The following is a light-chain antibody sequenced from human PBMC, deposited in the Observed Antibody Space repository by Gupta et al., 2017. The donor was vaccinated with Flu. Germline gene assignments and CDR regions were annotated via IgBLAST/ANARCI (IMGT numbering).Light chain of an antibody. V-gene: IGKV1-33*01. J-gene: IGKJ2*01. Sequence: DIQMTQSPSSLSASVGDRVTISCQASQDISTNINWFQQKPGKAPKLLIYDASTLGEGVPSRFSGSGSGTDFTFTISSLQAEDLATYHCQQDFTLPYTFGQGT. CDR1: QDISTN. CDR3: QQDFTLPYT. CDR2: DAS.